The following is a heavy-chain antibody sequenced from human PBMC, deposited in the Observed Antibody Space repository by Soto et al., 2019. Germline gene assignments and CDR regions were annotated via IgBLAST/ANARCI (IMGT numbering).Heavy chain of an antibody. J-gene: IGHJ1*01. CDR2: INQNGGQK. CDR1: GFRFTSSW. D-gene: IGHD3-16*01. Sequence: EVQLVESGGGLVQPGGSLRLSCAASGFRFTSSWMSWVRQAPGKGLEWVAHINQNGGQKYYVDSAKGRFTISRDNAKTSLYLQRNSLTVEDTAVFYCVTWADAADEDYFHHWGQGTLVTVSS. V-gene: IGHV3-7*01. CDR3: VTWADAADEDYFHH.